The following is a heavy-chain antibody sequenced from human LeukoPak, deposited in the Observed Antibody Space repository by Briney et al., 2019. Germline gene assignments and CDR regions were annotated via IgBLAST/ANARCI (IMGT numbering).Heavy chain of an antibody. CDR3: ASLIYYDSSGYGYYFDY. V-gene: IGHV4-34*01. CDR2: INHSGRT. D-gene: IGHD3-22*01. CDR1: GGSFSGYY. J-gene: IGHJ4*02. Sequence: SETLSLTCAVYGGSFSGYYWSWIRQPPGKGLEWIGEINHSGRTNYNPSLKSRVTISVDTSKNQFSLKLSSVTAADTAVYYCASLIYYDSSGYGYYFDYWGQGTLVTVSS.